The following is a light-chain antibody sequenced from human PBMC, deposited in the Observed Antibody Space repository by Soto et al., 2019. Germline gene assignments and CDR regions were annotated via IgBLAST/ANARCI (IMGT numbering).Light chain of an antibody. CDR2: DNN. J-gene: IGLJ2*01. CDR3: GTWDSSLNVV. Sequence: QSVLTQPPSVSAAPGQTVLISCSGSSSNIGNNYVSWYQQLPGTAPKLLIYDNNKRPSGIPDRFSGSKSGTSATLGITGLQTGDQADYYCGTWDSSLNVVFGGGTKLTVL. V-gene: IGLV1-51*01. CDR1: SSNIGNNY.